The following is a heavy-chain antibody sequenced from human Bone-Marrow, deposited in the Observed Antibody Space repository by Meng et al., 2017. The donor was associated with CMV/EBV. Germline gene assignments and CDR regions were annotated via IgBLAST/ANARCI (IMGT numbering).Heavy chain of an antibody. D-gene: IGHD3-3*01. CDR1: GYTFTGYY. Sequence: ASVKVSCKASGYTFTGYYMHWVRQAPGQGLEWMGWINPNSGGTNYAQKFQGRVTMTRDTSISTAYMELSRLRSDDTAVYYCARDSRDYDFWSGNYYFDYWGQGTLVTVSS. CDR2: INPNSGGT. V-gene: IGHV1-2*02. J-gene: IGHJ4*02. CDR3: ARDSRDYDFWSGNYYFDY.